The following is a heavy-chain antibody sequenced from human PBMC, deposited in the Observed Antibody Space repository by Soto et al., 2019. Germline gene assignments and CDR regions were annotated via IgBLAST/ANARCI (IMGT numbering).Heavy chain of an antibody. CDR1: VFTFSTYA. CDR3: AKDLFPTSGQRFFFES. D-gene: IGHD2-21*01. J-gene: IGHJ4*02. V-gene: IGHV3-23*01. Sequence: GWSLRLSCSASVFTFSTYAMTWFRQAPGRGLEWVSTILHDETPFYTDSVKGRFTISRDNVRGTLYLQMNGLRVEDAALYFCAKDLFPTSGQRFFFESWGQGSLVTVSS. CDR2: ILHDETP.